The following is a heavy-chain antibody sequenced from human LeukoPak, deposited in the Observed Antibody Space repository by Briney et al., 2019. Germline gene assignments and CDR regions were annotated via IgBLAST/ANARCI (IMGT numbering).Heavy chain of an antibody. CDR3: ASHEPYLAAAGTNWFDP. D-gene: IGHD6-13*01. J-gene: IGHJ5*02. V-gene: IGHV5-51*01. CDR1: GYSFTSYW. Sequence: PGESLKISCKGSGYSFTSYWIGWVRQMPGKGLEWMGIIYPGDSDTRYSPSFQGQVTISADKSISTAYLQWSSLKASDTALYHCASHEPYLAAAGTNWFDPWGQGTLVTVSS. CDR2: IYPGDSDT.